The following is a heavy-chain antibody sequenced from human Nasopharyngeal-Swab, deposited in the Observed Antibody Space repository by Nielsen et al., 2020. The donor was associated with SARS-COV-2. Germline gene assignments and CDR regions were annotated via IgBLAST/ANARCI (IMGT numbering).Heavy chain of an antibody. V-gene: IGHV3-30-3*01. CDR2: ISDDGGIK. J-gene: IGHJ1*01. Sequence: GGSLRLSCAASGFTFTNYIMHWVRQTPGKRLEWVAVISDDGGIKIYADSVKGRFTISRDNSQNTLFLQMNSLRTEDTAVYYCARGAVSGTLYAEYFQYWGQATLVTVSS. CDR1: GFTFTNYI. D-gene: IGHD1-26*01. CDR3: ARGAVSGTLYAEYFQY.